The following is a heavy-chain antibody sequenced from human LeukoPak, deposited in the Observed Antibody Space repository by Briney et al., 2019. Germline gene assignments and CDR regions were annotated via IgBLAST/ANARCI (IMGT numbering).Heavy chain of an antibody. D-gene: IGHD2-2*01. CDR3: ARDGASQLYPYYFDY. CDR1: GFTFSSYW. CDR2: IKEDGSVK. J-gene: IGHJ4*02. Sequence: GGSLRLSCAASGFTFSSYWMTWVRQAPGKGLEWVANIKEDGSVKYYVDSVKGRFTISRDNAKNSLYLEMNSLRAEDTAVYYCARDGASQLYPYYFDYWGQGTLVTVSS. V-gene: IGHV3-7*01.